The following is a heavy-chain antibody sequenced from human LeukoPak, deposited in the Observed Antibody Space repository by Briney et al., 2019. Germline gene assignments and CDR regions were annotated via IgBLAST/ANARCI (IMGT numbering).Heavy chain of an antibody. CDR3: ARGTGWSYYFDY. J-gene: IGHJ4*02. V-gene: IGHV4-38-2*01. CDR2: IYHSGST. D-gene: IGHD6-19*01. CDR1: GYSISSGYY. Sequence: SETLSLTCAVSGYSISSGYYWGWIRQPPGKGLEWIGSIYHSGSTYYNPSLKSRFTMSVDTSKNQFSLRLSSATAADTAVYYCARGTGWSYYFDYWGQGTLVTVSS.